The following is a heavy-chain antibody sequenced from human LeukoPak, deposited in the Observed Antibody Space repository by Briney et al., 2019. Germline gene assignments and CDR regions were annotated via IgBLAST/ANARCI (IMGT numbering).Heavy chain of an antibody. D-gene: IGHD5-18*01. V-gene: IGHV3-20*04. Sequence: GGSLRLSCAASGFTFSNYEMNWVRQAPGKGLEWVSGINWNGGSTGYADSVKGRFTISRDNAKNSLYLQMNSLRAEDTALYYCAREIQLWLVDYWGQGTLVTVSS. CDR2: INWNGGST. J-gene: IGHJ4*02. CDR1: GFTFSNYE. CDR3: AREIQLWLVDY.